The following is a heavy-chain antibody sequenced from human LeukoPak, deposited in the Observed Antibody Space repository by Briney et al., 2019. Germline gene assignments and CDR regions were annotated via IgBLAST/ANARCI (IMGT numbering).Heavy chain of an antibody. J-gene: IGHJ4*02. CDR3: AKSGYNRFDY. D-gene: IGHD5-24*01. V-gene: IGHV3-23*01. Sequence: PGGSLRLSCAASGFTFSSYAMSWVRQAPGKGLEWASAFSGSGGDTYYADSVKGRFTISRDNSKNTLYLQMNSLRAEDTAVYYCAKSGYNRFDYWGQGTLVTVSS. CDR2: FSGSGGDT. CDR1: GFTFSSYA.